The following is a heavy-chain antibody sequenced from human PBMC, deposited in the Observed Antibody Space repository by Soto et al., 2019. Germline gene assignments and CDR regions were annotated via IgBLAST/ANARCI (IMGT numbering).Heavy chain of an antibody. CDR2: ISPYNDDT. CDR1: GYTFSSYA. Sequence: QAQLVQSGAEVKKPGASVRVSCRASGYTFSSYAISWVRQAPGQGLEWLGWISPYNDDTKYAQKLQGRVFMTTDTPTKTAHLDLRMLRSDDTAVYYCARGGYYDSSGSRDYHYYGMDVWGQGTTVTVSS. V-gene: IGHV1-18*01. D-gene: IGHD3-22*01. CDR3: ARGGYYDSSGSRDYHYYGMDV. J-gene: IGHJ6*02.